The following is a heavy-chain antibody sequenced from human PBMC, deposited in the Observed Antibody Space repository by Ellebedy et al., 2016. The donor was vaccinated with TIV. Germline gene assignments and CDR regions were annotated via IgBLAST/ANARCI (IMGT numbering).Heavy chain of an antibody. Sequence: GGSLRLSCEASGFHFSSYDVHWVRQAPGKGLEWVANIKQDGSEKYYVDSVKGRFTISRDNAKNSLYLQMNSLRAEDTAVYICGRAIGSGSCYWGQGTLVTVSS. J-gene: IGHJ4*02. CDR3: GRAIGSGSCY. V-gene: IGHV3-7*01. CDR1: GFHFSSYD. CDR2: IKQDGSEK. D-gene: IGHD3-10*01.